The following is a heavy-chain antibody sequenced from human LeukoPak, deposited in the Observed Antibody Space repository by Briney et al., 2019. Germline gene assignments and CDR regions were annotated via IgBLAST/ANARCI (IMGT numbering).Heavy chain of an antibody. J-gene: IGHJ6*03. V-gene: IGHV1-69*06. Sequence: ASVKVSCKASGGTFSSYAISWVRQAPGQGLEWMGGIIPIFGTANYAQKFQGRVTITADKSTSTAYMELSSLRSEDTAVYYCARDYGDFSTSTYYYYYMDVWGKGTTVTVSS. CDR1: GGTFSSYA. CDR3: ARDYGDFSTSTYYYYYMDV. CDR2: IIPIFGTA. D-gene: IGHD4-17*01.